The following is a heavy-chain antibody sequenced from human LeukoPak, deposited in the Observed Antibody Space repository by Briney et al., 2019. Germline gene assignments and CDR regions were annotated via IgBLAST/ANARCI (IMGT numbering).Heavy chain of an antibody. D-gene: IGHD3-22*01. CDR2: IYPGDSDT. CDR3: ARSVTMIVSYFGY. J-gene: IGHJ4*02. CDR1: GYSFTSYW. V-gene: IGHV5-51*01. Sequence: GESLKISCKGSGYSFTSYWIGWVRQMPGKGLEWMGIIYPGDSDTRYSPSFQGQVTISADKSISTAYLPWSSLRASATAMYYCARSVTMIVSYFGYWGQGTLVTVSS.